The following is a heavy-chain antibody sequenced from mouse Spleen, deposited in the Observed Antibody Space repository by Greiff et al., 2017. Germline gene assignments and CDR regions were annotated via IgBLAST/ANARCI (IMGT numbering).Heavy chain of an antibody. J-gene: IGHJ1*01. CDR1: GYTFTSYW. CDR2: IDPSDSYT. CDR3: TSDYRYDDWYFDV. D-gene: IGHD2-14*01. Sequence: QVQLQQPGAELVKPGASVKMSCKASGYTFTSYWMHWVKQRPGQGLEWIGVIDPSDSYTSYNQKFKGKATLTVDTSSSTAYMQLSSLTSEDSAVYYCTSDYRYDDWYFDVWGAGTTVTVSS. V-gene: IGHV1S127*01.